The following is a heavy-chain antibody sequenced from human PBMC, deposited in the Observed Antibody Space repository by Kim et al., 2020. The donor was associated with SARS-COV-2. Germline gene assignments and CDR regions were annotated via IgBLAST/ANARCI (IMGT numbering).Heavy chain of an antibody. CDR2: INYSGRT. J-gene: IGHJ5*02. CDR3: ARTDYVWGSYRYILRWFDP. Sequence: SETLSLTCTVSGGSISSSSYNWGGIRRPPGKGLEWFGSINYSGRTYYNPSLKSRVTISVDTSRNQFSLKLSSVTAADTAVYYCARTDYVWGSYRYILRWFDPWGQGTLVTVSS. V-gene: IGHV4-39*01. D-gene: IGHD3-16*02. CDR1: GGSISSSSYN.